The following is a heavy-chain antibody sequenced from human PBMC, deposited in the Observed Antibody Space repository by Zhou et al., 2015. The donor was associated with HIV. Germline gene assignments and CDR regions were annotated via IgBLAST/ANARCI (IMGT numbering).Heavy chain of an antibody. V-gene: IGHV1-2*06. Sequence: QVQLVQSGAEVKKPGASVKVSCKAFGYTFTAYYIHWVRQAPGQGLEWMGRINTHNGGTNCAQKFQGRVTMTRDTSISTSYMELSRLRSDDTAVYYCAIQLTDIVLISAGGDYWGQGTLVTVSS. D-gene: IGHD2-8*02. J-gene: IGHJ4*02. CDR3: AIQLTDIVLISAGGDY. CDR2: INTHNGGT. CDR1: GYTFTAYY.